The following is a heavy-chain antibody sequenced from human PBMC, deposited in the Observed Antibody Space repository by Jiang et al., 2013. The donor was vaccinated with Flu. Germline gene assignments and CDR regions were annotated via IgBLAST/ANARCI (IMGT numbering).Heavy chain of an antibody. CDR3: ARGAGTNGQDWFDP. Sequence: AEVKKPGSSVKVSCKASGGTFSSYAISWVRQAPGQGLEWMGGIIPIFGTANYAQKFQGRVTITADKFTSTAYMELSSLRSEDTAVYYCARGAGTNGQDWFDPWGQGTLVTVSS. J-gene: IGHJ5*02. CDR2: IIPIFGTA. D-gene: IGHD1-1*01. CDR1: GGTFSSYA. V-gene: IGHV1-69*06.